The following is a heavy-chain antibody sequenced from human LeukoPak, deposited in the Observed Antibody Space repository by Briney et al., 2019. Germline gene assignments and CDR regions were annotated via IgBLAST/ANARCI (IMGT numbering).Heavy chain of an antibody. CDR1: GFTFSSYA. CDR2: ISYDGSNK. J-gene: IGHJ3*02. Sequence: PGGSLRLSCAASGFTFSSYAMHWVRQAPGKGLEWVAVISYDGSNKYYADSVKGRFTISRDNSKNTLYLQMNSLRAEDTAVYYCASPLRSVTSRGAFDIWGQGTMVTVSS. V-gene: IGHV3-30-3*01. D-gene: IGHD2-2*01. CDR3: ASPLRSVTSRGAFDI.